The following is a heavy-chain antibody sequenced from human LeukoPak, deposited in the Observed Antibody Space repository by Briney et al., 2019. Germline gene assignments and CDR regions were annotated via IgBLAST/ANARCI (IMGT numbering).Heavy chain of an antibody. Sequence: GGSLRLSCAASGFTFSSYSMNWVRQAPGKGLEWVSSISSSSSYIYYADSVKGRFTISRDNAKNSLYLQMNSLRAEDTAVYYCAREVTVTTQLTLRSKNDAFDIWGQGTMVTVSS. CDR2: ISSSSSYI. CDR3: AREVTVTTQLTLRSKNDAFDI. CDR1: GFTFSSYS. V-gene: IGHV3-21*01. D-gene: IGHD4-17*01. J-gene: IGHJ3*02.